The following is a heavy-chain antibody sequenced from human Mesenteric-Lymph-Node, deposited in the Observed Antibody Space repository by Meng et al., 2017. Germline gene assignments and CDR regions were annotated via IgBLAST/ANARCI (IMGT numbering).Heavy chain of an antibody. CDR3: ASGYYYDSSGYYVDY. CDR2: IYYSGST. V-gene: IGHV4-61*01. J-gene: IGHJ4*02. CDR1: GCSVSSGSYY. Sequence: VHVQESGPGLARPSETLSLTYTVSGCSVSSGSYYWSWIRQPPGKGLEWIGYIYYSGSTNYNPSLKSRVTISVDTSKNQFSLKLSSVTAADTAVYYCASGYYYDSSGYYVDYWGQGTLVTVSS. D-gene: IGHD3-22*01.